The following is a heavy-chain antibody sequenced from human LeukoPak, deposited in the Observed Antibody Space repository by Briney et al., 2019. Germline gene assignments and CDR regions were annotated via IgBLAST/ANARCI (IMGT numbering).Heavy chain of an antibody. D-gene: IGHD6-13*01. CDR1: GGSISSYY. J-gene: IGHJ4*02. CDR2: ISYSGST. CDR3: ARGASSSWPTYYFDY. Sequence: SETLSLTCTVPGGSISSYYWSWIRQPPGKGLEWIGYISYSGSTNFNPSLKSRVTISVDTSKNQFSLKLSSVTAADTAVYYCARGASSSWPTYYFDYWGQGTLVTVSS. V-gene: IGHV4-59*01.